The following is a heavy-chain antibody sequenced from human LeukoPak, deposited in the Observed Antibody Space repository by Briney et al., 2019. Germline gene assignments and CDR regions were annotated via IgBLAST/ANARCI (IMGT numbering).Heavy chain of an antibody. D-gene: IGHD3-16*01. CDR2: IWYDGSNK. Sequence: PGGSLRLSCAASGFMFSSYGMHWVRQAPGKGLEWVAVIWYDGSNKDYADSVKGRFTISRDNSKNTLHLQMNSLKTEDTAVYYCFYASDDYWGQGTLVTVSS. J-gene: IGHJ4*02. V-gene: IGHV3-33*01. CDR3: FYASDDY. CDR1: GFMFSSYG.